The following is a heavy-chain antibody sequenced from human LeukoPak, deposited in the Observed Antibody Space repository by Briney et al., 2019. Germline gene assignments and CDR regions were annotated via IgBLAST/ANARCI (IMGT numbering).Heavy chain of an antibody. CDR2: ISGSGGST. J-gene: IGHJ4*02. V-gene: IGHV3-23*01. CDR1: GFTFSSYG. CDR3: AKVASGSGSGLDY. D-gene: IGHD3-10*01. Sequence: GGSLRLSCAASGFTFSSYGMSWVRQAPGKGLEWVSAISGSGGSTYYADSVKGRFTISRDNAKNTLYMQMNSLRGEDTAIYYCAKVASGSGSGLDYWGQGTLVTVSP.